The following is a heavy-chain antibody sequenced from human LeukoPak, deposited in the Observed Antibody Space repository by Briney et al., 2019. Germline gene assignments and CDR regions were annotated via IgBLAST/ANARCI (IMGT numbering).Heavy chain of an antibody. D-gene: IGHD3-10*01. Sequence: GGSLRLSCVASGFTFSSYWMHWVRQAPGKGLVWVSRINSDGSSRSYADSVKGRFTISRDNAKNTLYLQMKSLRAEDTAVYYCAKVTGSGSYLADAFDIWGHGTVVTVSP. CDR2: INSDGSSR. V-gene: IGHV3-74*01. J-gene: IGHJ3*02. CDR3: AKVTGSGSYLADAFDI. CDR1: GFTFSSYW.